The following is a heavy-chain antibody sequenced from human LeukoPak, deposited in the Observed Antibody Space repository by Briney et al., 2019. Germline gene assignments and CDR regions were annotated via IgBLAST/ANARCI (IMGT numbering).Heavy chain of an antibody. CDR3: ARRVWYYDRSAFDI. Sequence: SETLSLTCTVSGGSLSSYDWSWIRQPPGKGLEWVGYIYYGGSTNYNPSLKSRVTISVDTSKNQFSLKLSSVTAADTAVYFCARRVWYYDRSAFDIWGQGTMVTVSS. CDR2: IYYGGST. V-gene: IGHV4-59*08. D-gene: IGHD3-22*01. J-gene: IGHJ3*02. CDR1: GGSLSSYD.